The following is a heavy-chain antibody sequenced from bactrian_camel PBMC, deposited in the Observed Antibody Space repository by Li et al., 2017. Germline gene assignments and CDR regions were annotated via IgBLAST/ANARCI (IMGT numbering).Heavy chain of an antibody. CDR1: ENQVRSNC. CDR2: IYTNSGRT. V-gene: IGHV3S54*01. D-gene: IGHD6*01. J-gene: IGHJ4*01. Sequence: HVQLVESGGGSAEAGGSLRLSCEASENQVRSNCMGWFRRIPGKEREAVATIYTNSGRTYYGDSVKGRFTIAKDNAKNVWYLQMSSLNPEDTAMYYCAAERGTYSSSLCIRRLRHVGRTAQGTQVTVS.